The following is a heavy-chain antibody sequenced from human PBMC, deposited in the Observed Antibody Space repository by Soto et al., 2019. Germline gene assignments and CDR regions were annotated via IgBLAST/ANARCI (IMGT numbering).Heavy chain of an antibody. V-gene: IGHV3-23*01. D-gene: IGHD2-15*01. Sequence: EVQVLESGGGLVQPGGSLSLSCAASGFTFSSYAMSWVRQAPGKGLEWVSTISGSGGYTDYADSVKGRFTISRDNSKKTLYLQMNSLGAEDTAVYYCAKSPQDIVLVVAAWWYCDLWGRGTLVTVSS. CDR1: GFTFSSYA. CDR2: ISGSGGYT. CDR3: AKSPQDIVLVVAAWWYCDL. J-gene: IGHJ2*01.